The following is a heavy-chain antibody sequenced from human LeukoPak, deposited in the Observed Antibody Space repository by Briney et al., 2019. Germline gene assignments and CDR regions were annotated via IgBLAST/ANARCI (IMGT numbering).Heavy chain of an antibody. CDR2: IGYNGDT. J-gene: IGHJ4*02. V-gene: IGHV4-59*08. CDR3: ARSTYNDY. D-gene: IGHD1-1*01. Sequence: SETLSLTCIVSGGSITPYYWSWLRQPPGKRLEWIGYIGYNGDTDYNPSLKSRVTISLDTSKNQFSLKLSSLTAADTAIYYCARSTYNDYWGQGTLVTVSS. CDR1: GGSITPYY.